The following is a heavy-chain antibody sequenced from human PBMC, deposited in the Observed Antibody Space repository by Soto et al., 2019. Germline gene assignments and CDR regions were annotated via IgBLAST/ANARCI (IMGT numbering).Heavy chain of an antibody. CDR3: ARGRSSGSDY. CDR1: GGSFSGYY. D-gene: IGHD6-19*01. J-gene: IGHJ4*02. V-gene: IGHV4-34*01. Sequence: PSETLSLTCAVYGGSFSGYYWSWIRQPPGKGLEWIGEINHSGSTNYNPSLKSRVTISVDTSKNQFSLKLSSATAADTAVYYCARGRSSGSDYWGQGTLVTVSS. CDR2: INHSGST.